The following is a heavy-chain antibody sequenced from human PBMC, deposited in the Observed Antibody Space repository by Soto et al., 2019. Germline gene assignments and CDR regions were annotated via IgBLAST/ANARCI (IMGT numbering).Heavy chain of an antibody. CDR3: ARDPVVPAARSGGMDV. J-gene: IGHJ6*01. Sequence: GGSLRLSCAASGFTFSSYSMNWVRQAPGKGLEWVSSISSSSSYIYYADSVKGRFTISRDNAKNSLYLQMNSLRAEDTAVYYCARDPVVPAARSGGMDVWGQGTTVTVSS. V-gene: IGHV3-21*01. CDR1: GFTFSSYS. CDR2: ISSSSSYI. D-gene: IGHD2-2*01.